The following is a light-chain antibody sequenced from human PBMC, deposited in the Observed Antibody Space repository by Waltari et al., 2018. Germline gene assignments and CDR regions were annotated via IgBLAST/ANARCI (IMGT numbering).Light chain of an antibody. CDR1: QGIRND. Sequence: AIQMTQSPSSLSASVGDRVTITCRASQGIRNDLGWYQQKPGKAPKLLMYGASSLQSGVPSRFSGSGSGTDFTLTISSLQPEDFATYYCLQDHDYPLTFGGGTKVELK. CDR2: GAS. V-gene: IGKV1-6*02. J-gene: IGKJ4*01. CDR3: LQDHDYPLT.